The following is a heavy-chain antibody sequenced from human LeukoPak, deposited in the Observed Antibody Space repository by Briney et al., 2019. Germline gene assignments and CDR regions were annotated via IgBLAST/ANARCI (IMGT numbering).Heavy chain of an antibody. D-gene: IGHD3-10*01. CDR3: ARDRSAMVRGIFDY. CDR2: ISRSSSYI. V-gene: IGHV3-21*01. Sequence: GGSLRLSCAASGFTFSSYSMNWVRQAPGKGLEWVSSISRSSSYIYYADSVKGRFTISRDNAKNSLYLQMNSLRAEDTAVYYCARDRSAMVRGIFDYWGQGTLVTVSS. CDR1: GFTFSSYS. J-gene: IGHJ4*02.